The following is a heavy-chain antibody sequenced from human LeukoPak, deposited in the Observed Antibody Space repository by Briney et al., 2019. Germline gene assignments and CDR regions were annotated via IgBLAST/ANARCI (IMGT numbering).Heavy chain of an antibody. CDR1: GFTFSDYW. D-gene: IGHD5-18*01. CDR3: ARGSRGDTWIQLWLFDY. Sequence: GSLRLSCAASGFTFSDYWMTWVRQAPGKGLEWVANIKRDGSEKYYVDSVKGRFTISRDNAKNSLYLQMNSLRAEDTAVYYCARGSRGDTWIQLWLFDYWGQGTLVTVSS. CDR2: IKRDGSEK. V-gene: IGHV3-7*01. J-gene: IGHJ4*02.